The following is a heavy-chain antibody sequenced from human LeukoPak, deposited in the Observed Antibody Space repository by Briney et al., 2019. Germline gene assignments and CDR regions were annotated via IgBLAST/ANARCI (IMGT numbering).Heavy chain of an antibody. Sequence: PSETLSLTCAVSGYSISNGYYWGWIRQPPGKGLEWIGCIYHSGSTYYNPSLKSRVTISVDTSKNQFSLKLSSVTAADTAVYYCARAPNPTVTSQYFFDNWGQGTLVTVSS. J-gene: IGHJ4*02. CDR1: GYSISNGYY. CDR3: ARAPNPTVTSQYFFDN. CDR2: IYHSGST. D-gene: IGHD4-17*01. V-gene: IGHV4-38-2*01.